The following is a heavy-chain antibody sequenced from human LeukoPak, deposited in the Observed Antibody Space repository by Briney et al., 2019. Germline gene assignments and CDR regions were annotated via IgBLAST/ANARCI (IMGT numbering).Heavy chain of an antibody. CDR3: ARGIADPYSFDS. CDR1: GGSVTNYY. Sequence: SETLSLTCSVSGGSVTNYYWSWIRQPAGKGLEWIGRIYSTGSTNYSPSLKSRVTMSVDKSKNQLSLNLSSVTAADTAVYYCARGIADPYSFDSWGQGTLVTVSS. J-gene: IGHJ4*02. D-gene: IGHD6-13*01. CDR2: IYSTGST. V-gene: IGHV4-4*07.